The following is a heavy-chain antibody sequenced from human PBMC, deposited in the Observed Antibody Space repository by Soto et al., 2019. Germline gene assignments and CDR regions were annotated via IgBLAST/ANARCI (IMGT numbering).Heavy chain of an antibody. V-gene: IGHV4-4*07. J-gene: IGHJ6*02. Sequence: SETLSLTCTVSGGSISSYYWSWIRQSAGKGLEWIGRIYTSGSTNYNPSLKSRVTMSVDTSKNQFSLKLSSVTAADTAVYYCARVMVGYSSGPGYYYYYGMDVWGQGATVTVSS. CDR3: ARVMVGYSSGPGYYYYYGMDV. D-gene: IGHD6-19*01. CDR1: GGSISSYY. CDR2: IYTSGST.